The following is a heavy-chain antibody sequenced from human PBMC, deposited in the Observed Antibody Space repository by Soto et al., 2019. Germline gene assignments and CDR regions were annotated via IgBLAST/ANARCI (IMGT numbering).Heavy chain of an antibody. CDR1: GASISSGGYY. CDR2: IYYTGNT. Sequence: PSETLSLTCTVPGASISSGGYYWSWIRQHPGKGLEWIGYIYYTGNTYYNPALRSRVIMSVDTSKNQFSLKLSSVTAADTAVYYCVGEGDNTDYYLGYYFYGMDVWGQGTTVTVSS. CDR3: VGEGDNTDYYLGYYFYGMDV. D-gene: IGHD2-21*01. J-gene: IGHJ6*02. V-gene: IGHV4-31*03.